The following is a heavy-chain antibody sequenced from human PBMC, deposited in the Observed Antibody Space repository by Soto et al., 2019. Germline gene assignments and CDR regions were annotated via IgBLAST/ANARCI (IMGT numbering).Heavy chain of an antibody. CDR1: GFTFSNAW. CDR3: ATSYGNAWYTY. CDR2: IHYSGST. D-gene: IGHD6-13*01. V-gene: IGHV4-59*01. Sequence: ESLRLSSAVSGFTFSNAWMNWVRQAPGKWLEWIGYIHYSGSTYYNPSLKSRLTISVDRSKNQFTLQLTSVTVADTAVYYCATSYGNAWYTYWGQGTQVTVSS. J-gene: IGHJ4*02.